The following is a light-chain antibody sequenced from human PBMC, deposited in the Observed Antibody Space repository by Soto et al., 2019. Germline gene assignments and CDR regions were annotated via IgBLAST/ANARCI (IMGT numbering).Light chain of an antibody. CDR2: GAS. CDR3: QQFGGSPPSWT. Sequence: ESVLTQSPGTQSLSPGERATLSCRASQSVSSNSLAWYQQKPGQAPRLLIYGASSRATGTPDRFSGSGCGTDFTLTIRRLEPEDFAVYYCQQFGGSPPSWTFGQGTKVEI. J-gene: IGKJ1*01. V-gene: IGKV3-20*01. CDR1: QSVSSNS.